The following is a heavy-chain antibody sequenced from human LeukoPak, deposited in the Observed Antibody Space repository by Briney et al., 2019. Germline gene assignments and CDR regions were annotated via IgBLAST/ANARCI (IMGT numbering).Heavy chain of an antibody. D-gene: IGHD6-13*01. Sequence: ASVKVSCKVSGYTLTELSMHWVRQAPGKGLEWMGGFDPEDGETIYAQKFQGRVTMTEDTSTDTAYMELSILRSEDTAVYYCATLHPKLAGGYNWFDPWGQGTLVTVSS. CDR1: GYTLTELS. J-gene: IGHJ5*02. CDR2: FDPEDGET. V-gene: IGHV1-24*01. CDR3: ATLHPKLAGGYNWFDP.